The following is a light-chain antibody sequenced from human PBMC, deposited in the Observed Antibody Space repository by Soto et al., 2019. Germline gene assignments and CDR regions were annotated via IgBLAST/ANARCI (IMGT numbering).Light chain of an antibody. CDR1: GSDVGGYKY. CDR2: DVS. J-gene: IGLJ1*01. CDR3: SSYASSSPFV. V-gene: IGLV2-14*01. Sequence: QSALTQPASVSGSPGQSITISCTGTGSDVGGYKYVSWYQQLPGKAPKLMIYDVSYRPSGVSDRFSGSKSGNTASLIISGLQAEDEADYYFSSYASSSPFVFGTGTKLTVL.